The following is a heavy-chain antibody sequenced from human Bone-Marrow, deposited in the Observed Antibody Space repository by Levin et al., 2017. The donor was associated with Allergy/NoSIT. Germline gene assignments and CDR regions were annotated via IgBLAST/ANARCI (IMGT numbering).Heavy chain of an antibody. Sequence: LRLSCTVSGGSINSGGSYWNWIRQHPGKGLEWLANIYYSGSTFYNPSLKSRVTISVDTSKNEFSLNLRSMTAADTAVYYCARGVAAAGLFDFWGPGTLVTVSS. CDR2: IYYSGST. D-gene: IGHD6-13*01. CDR3: ARGVAAAGLFDF. J-gene: IGHJ4*02. V-gene: IGHV4-31*03. CDR1: GGSINSGGSY.